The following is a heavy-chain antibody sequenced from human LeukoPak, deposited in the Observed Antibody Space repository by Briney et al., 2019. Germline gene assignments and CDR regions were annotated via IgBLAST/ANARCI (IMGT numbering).Heavy chain of an antibody. CDR3: AGATYFDWLLPPDY. CDR1: GGSISSHY. J-gene: IGHJ4*02. Sequence: TSETLSLTCTVSGGSISSHYWSWIRQPPGKGLEWIGYIYYSGSTNYNPPLKSRVTISVDTSKNQFSLKLSSVTAADTAVYYCAGATYFDWLLPPDYWGQGTLVTVSS. V-gene: IGHV4-59*11. CDR2: IYYSGST. D-gene: IGHD3-9*01.